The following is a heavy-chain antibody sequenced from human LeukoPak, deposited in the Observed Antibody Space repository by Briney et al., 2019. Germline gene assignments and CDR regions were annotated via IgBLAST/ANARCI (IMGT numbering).Heavy chain of an antibody. Sequence: GESLKISCKGSGYSFTSYWIGWARQMPGKGLEWMGIIYPGDSDTRYSPSFQGQVTISADKSISTAYLQWSSLKASDTAMYYCARLIGAVEMATISAFDIWGQGTMVTVSS. V-gene: IGHV5-51*01. CDR1: GYSFTSYW. D-gene: IGHD5-24*01. CDR3: ARLIGAVEMATISAFDI. CDR2: IYPGDSDT. J-gene: IGHJ3*02.